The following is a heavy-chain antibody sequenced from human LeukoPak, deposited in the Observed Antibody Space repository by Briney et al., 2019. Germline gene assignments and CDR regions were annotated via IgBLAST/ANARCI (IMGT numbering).Heavy chain of an antibody. J-gene: IGHJ4*02. CDR3: AKFSYYYGSGSSPFDY. V-gene: IGHV3-48*04. CDR2: ISSSSSTI. Sequence: PGGSLRLSCAASGFTFSTYSMNWVRQAPGKGLEWVSYISSSSSTIYYADSVKGRFTISRDNAKNSLYLQMNSLRAEDTAVYYCAKFSYYYGSGSSPFDYWGQGTLVTVSS. D-gene: IGHD3-10*01. CDR1: GFTFSTYS.